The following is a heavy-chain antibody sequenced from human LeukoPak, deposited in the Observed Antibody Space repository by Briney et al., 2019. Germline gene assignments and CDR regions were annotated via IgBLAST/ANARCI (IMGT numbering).Heavy chain of an antibody. J-gene: IGHJ4*02. D-gene: IGHD2-15*01. Sequence: PGGSLRLSCAASGFTFSNYGMHWARQAPGKGLEWVGFIRYDGGNKYYADSVKGRFNISRDNSKNTLYLQMNSLRAEDTAVYYCAKGGSGSFVVATIFDYWGQGTLVTVSS. CDR2: IRYDGGNK. CDR3: AKGGSGSFVVATIFDY. CDR1: GFTFSNYG. V-gene: IGHV3-30*02.